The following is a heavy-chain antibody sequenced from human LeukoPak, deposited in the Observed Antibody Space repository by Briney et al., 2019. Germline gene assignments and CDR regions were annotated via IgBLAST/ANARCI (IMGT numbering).Heavy chain of an antibody. CDR1: GFTFSSNW. J-gene: IGHJ6*02. CDR3: SRDSLSSCGGDCYSGLDV. Sequence: GGSLRLSCAASGFTFSSNWMHWVRQAPGEALMWVSRIKSDGSSTTYADSVKGRFTISRDNAKNTLYLQMNSLRAEDTAVYYCSRDSLSSCGGDCYSGLDVWGQGTTVTVSS. D-gene: IGHD2-21*02. V-gene: IGHV3-74*01. CDR2: IKSDGSST.